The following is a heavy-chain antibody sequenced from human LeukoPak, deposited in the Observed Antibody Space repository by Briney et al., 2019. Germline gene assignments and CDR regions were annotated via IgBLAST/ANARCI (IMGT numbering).Heavy chain of an antibody. V-gene: IGHV1-24*01. CDR3: ATLAEYSYGYPYYFDY. CDR1: GYTLTELS. Sequence: ASVKVSCKVSGYTLTELSMHWVRQAPGKGLEWMGGFDPEDGETIYAQKFQGRVTMTEDTSTDTAYMELSSLRSEDTAVCYCATLAEYSYGYPYYFDYWGQGTLVTASS. J-gene: IGHJ4*02. D-gene: IGHD5-18*01. CDR2: FDPEDGET.